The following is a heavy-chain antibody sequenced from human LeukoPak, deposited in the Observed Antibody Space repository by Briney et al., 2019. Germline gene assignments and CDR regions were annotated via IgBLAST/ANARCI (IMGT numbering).Heavy chain of an antibody. Sequence: PGGSLRLSCTASGFTFGDYAMSWVRQAPGKGLEWVGLIRSKAYGGTTEYAASVKGRFTIPRDDSKSIAYLQMNSLKTEDTAVYYCTRITAVAGNPYYYYGMDVWGQGTTVTVSS. CDR2: IRSKAYGGTT. J-gene: IGHJ6*02. V-gene: IGHV3-49*04. D-gene: IGHD6-19*01. CDR3: TRITAVAGNPYYYYGMDV. CDR1: GFTFGDYA.